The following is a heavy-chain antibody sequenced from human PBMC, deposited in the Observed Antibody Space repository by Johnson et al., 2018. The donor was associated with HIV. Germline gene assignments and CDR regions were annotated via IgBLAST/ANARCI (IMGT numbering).Heavy chain of an antibody. Sequence: QVQLVESGGGVVQPGGSLRLSCAASGFTFRAYGIHWVRQAPGKGLEWVAFIRFGGSQKYYADSVKGRFTISRDNAKNTLYLQMNSLRAEDTALYYCAKGRGSNWYTGAFDIWGQGTMVTVSS. CDR2: IRFGGSQK. V-gene: IGHV3-30*02. D-gene: IGHD6-13*01. J-gene: IGHJ3*02. CDR3: AKGRGSNWYTGAFDI. CDR1: GFTFRAYG.